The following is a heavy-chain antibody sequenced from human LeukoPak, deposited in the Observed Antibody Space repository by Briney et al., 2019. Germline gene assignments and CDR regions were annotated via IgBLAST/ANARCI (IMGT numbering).Heavy chain of an antibody. CDR1: GYTFTSFY. V-gene: IGHV1-2*02. CDR3: ARGETPYFYENSGHQGGALDI. J-gene: IGHJ3*02. D-gene: IGHD3-22*01. CDR2: INPYSGGT. Sequence: GASVKVSCKASGYTFTSFYMHWVRKAPGQGLEWLGWINPYSGGTKYAQKFQGRVTMTRDTSIRTAYMGLSGLTSDDTATYYCARGETPYFYENSGHQGGALDIWGQGTMVTVSS.